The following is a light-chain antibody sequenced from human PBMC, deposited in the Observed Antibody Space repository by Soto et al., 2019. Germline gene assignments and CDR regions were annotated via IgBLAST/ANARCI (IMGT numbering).Light chain of an antibody. CDR3: QHRMNWPLT. J-gene: IGKJ5*01. Sequence: EIVLTQSPATLSLSPGERANLSCRASQYVSSYLLWYQQKPGQAPRLLIFDASSRASGIPARFSGSGSGTDFTLTISSLEPEDVAVYFCQHRMNWPLTFGQGTRLEI. CDR1: QYVSSY. CDR2: DAS. V-gene: IGKV3-11*01.